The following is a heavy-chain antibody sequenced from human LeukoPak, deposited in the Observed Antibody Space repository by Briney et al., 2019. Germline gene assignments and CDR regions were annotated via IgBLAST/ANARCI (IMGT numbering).Heavy chain of an antibody. J-gene: IGHJ6*02. V-gene: IGHV4-31*03. D-gene: IGHD4-17*01. Sequence: SQTLSLTCTVSGGSISSGGYYWSWIRQHPGKGLEWIGYIYYSGSTYYNPSLKSRVTISVDTPKNQFSLKLSSVTAADTAVYYCAREAVTTGFTYYGMDVWGQGTTVTVSS. CDR1: GGSISSGGYY. CDR3: AREAVTTGFTYYGMDV. CDR2: IYYSGST.